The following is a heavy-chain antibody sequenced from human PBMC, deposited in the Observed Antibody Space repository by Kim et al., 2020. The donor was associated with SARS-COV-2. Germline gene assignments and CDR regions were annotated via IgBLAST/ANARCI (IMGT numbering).Heavy chain of an antibody. J-gene: IGHJ6*02. CDR1: GFTFSSYW. D-gene: IGHD2-15*01. CDR3: ARYCSGGSCYSYYYYGMDV. V-gene: IGHV3-74*01. Sequence: GGSLRLSCAASGFTFSSYWMYWVRQAPGKGLVWVSRINRDGSSTSYADSVKVRFTISRDNAKNTLYLQMNSLRAEDTAVYYCARYCSGGSCYSYYYYGMDVWGQGTTVTVSS. CDR2: INRDGSST.